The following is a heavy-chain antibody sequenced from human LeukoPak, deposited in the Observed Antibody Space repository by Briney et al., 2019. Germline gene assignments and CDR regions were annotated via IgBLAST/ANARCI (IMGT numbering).Heavy chain of an antibody. CDR2: INPNSGGT. CDR3: ARERRIAVPDWFDP. Sequence: ASVKVSCKASGYTFTDYYMHWVRQAPGQGLEWMGWINPNSGGTNYAQKFQGRVTMTRDTSISTAYMELSRLRSDDTAVYYCARERRIAVPDWFDPWGQGTLVTVSS. CDR1: GYTFTDYY. J-gene: IGHJ5*02. V-gene: IGHV1-2*02. D-gene: IGHD6-6*01.